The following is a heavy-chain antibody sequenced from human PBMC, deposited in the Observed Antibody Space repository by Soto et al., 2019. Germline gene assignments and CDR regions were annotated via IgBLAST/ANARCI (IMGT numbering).Heavy chain of an antibody. CDR1: GVSISSYY. V-gene: IGHV4-59*01. Sequence: WGTLSLTCTVSGVSISSYYWSWVRQPPGKGLEWIGYIYYSGSTKYNPSLKSRVTISVDTSKNQFSLKLSSVAAADTAVYYCARVGPDLAGFYYYYGMDVWGQGTTVTVSS. CDR2: IYYSGST. CDR3: ARVGPDLAGFYYYYGMDV. D-gene: IGHD2-21*01. J-gene: IGHJ6*02.